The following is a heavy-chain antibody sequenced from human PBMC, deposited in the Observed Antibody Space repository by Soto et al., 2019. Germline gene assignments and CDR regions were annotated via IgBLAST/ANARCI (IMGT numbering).Heavy chain of an antibody. Sequence: GGSLRLSCAASGFTFSSYAMSWVRQAPGKGLEWVSAISGSGGSTYYADSVKGRFTISRDNPKNTLYLQMNSLRAEDTAVYYCAKDPRSSGWYYFDYWGQGTLVTVSS. D-gene: IGHD6-19*01. CDR1: GFTFSSYA. J-gene: IGHJ4*02. CDR2: ISGSGGST. V-gene: IGHV3-23*01. CDR3: AKDPRSSGWYYFDY.